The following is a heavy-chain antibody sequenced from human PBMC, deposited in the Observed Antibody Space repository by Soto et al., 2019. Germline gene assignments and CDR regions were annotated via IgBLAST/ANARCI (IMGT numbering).Heavy chain of an antibody. V-gene: IGHV4-39*07. CDR2: IHYSGTA. J-gene: IGHJ3*02. D-gene: IGHD2-2*01. Sequence: SETLSLTCTVSGGSITNSPYHWGWIRQPPGTGLEWIATIHYSGTAYYNPSLKSRLTLSVDTSKNQFSLKLSSVTAADTAVYYCARVPAAYDAFDIWGQGTMVTVAS. CDR3: ARVPAAYDAFDI. CDR1: GGSITNSPYH.